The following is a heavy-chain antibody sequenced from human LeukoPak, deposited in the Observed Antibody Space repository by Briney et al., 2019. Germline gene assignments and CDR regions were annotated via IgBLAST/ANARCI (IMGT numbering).Heavy chain of an antibody. D-gene: IGHD3-3*01. CDR1: GLTFSSYS. V-gene: IGHV3-48*01. CDR3: ASTIFGVAPYFDY. Sequence: PGGSLRLSCAASGLTFSSYSMNWVRQAPEKGLEWVSYISSSSSTIYYADSVKGRFTISRDNAKNSLYLQMNSLRAEDTAVYYCASTIFGVAPYFDYWGQGTLVTVSS. CDR2: ISSSSSTI. J-gene: IGHJ4*02.